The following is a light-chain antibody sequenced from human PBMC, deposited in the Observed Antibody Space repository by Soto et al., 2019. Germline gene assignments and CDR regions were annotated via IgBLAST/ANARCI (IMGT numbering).Light chain of an antibody. CDR2: EVS. V-gene: IGLV2-14*01. Sequence: QSVLPHPASVSWSPGHSITISCTGTSSDVGAYNYVSWYQQHPGKAPKLIIYEVSNRPSGVSNRFSGSKSGITASLTISGLQAEEEADYYCKSYTRLHTLVFGGGTK. CDR3: KSYTRLHTLV. CDR1: SSDVGAYNY. J-gene: IGLJ3*02.